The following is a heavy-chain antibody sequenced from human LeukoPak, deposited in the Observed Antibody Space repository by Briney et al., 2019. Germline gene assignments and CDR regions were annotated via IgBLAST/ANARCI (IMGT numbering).Heavy chain of an antibody. CDR3: ARGRYCSGGSCYLIYFDY. V-gene: IGHV3-48*04. CDR2: ISSSSSTI. D-gene: IGHD2-15*01. J-gene: IGHJ4*02. Sequence: GGSLRLSCAASGFTFSSYSMNWVRQAPGKGLEWVSYISSSSSTIYYADSVKGRFTISRDNAKNSLYLQMNSLRAEDTAVYYCARGRYCSGGSCYLIYFDYWGQGTLVTVSS. CDR1: GFTFSSYS.